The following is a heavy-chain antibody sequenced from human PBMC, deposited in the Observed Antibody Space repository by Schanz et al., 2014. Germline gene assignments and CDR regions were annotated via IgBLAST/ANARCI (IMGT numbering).Heavy chain of an antibody. V-gene: IGHV3-21*01. CDR1: GFSFDDYT. J-gene: IGHJ4*02. CDR3: ARGTPFLCDY. D-gene: IGHD3-16*01. Sequence: EVQLVESGGVVAQPGGSLRLSCAASGFSFDDYTMHWVRQAPGKGLEWVSSISSTSTYLYYADSVKGRFTISRDSARNSLYLQMSSLRAEDTAVYYCARGTPFLCDYWGQGTLVTVSS. CDR2: ISSTSTYL.